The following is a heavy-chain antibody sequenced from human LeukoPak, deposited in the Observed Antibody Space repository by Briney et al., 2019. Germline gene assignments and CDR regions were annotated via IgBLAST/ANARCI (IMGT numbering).Heavy chain of an antibody. CDR3: ARASRGPMIDYYGSGSPLDY. CDR1: GVSVSSGSYY. Sequence: PSETLSLTCTVSGVSVSSGSYYWSWIRQPPGKGLEWIGYIYYSGSTNYNPSLKSRVTISVDTSKNQFSLKLSSVTAADTAVYYCARASRGPMIDYYGSGSPLDYWGQGTLVTVSS. CDR2: IYYSGST. J-gene: IGHJ4*02. D-gene: IGHD3-10*01. V-gene: IGHV4-61*01.